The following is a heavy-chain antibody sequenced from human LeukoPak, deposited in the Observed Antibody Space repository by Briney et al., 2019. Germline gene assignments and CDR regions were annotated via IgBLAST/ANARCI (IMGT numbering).Heavy chain of an antibody. J-gene: IGHJ4*02. CDR2: ISWNSDSI. V-gene: IGHV3-9*03. D-gene: IGHD6-19*01. CDR1: GFTFDDYA. CDR3: AKGGGSTLIAVAGRSFDY. Sequence: PGRSLRLSCAASGFTFDDYAMHWVRQAPGKGLELVSGISWNSDSIGYADSVKGRFTISRDNAKNSLYLQMNSLRAEDMALYYCAKGGGSTLIAVAGRSFDYWGQGTLVTVSS.